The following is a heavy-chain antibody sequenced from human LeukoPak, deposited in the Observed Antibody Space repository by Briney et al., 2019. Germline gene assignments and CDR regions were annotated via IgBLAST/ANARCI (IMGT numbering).Heavy chain of an antibody. J-gene: IGHJ3*02. CDR3: GKTYVVGSYPLYI. D-gene: IGHD3-16*01. CDR2: IRCDVSNS. CDR1: ALTFNNQG. Sequence: GGSLRLSCAPSALTFNNQGMHWDRQAPGDWLEWVAFIRCDVSNSNYADSGEGRFTISRHNSKNTLYLQVTRLGAEDTAVYYQGKTYVVGSYPLYIWVQGTMVSVSS. V-gene: IGHV3-30*02.